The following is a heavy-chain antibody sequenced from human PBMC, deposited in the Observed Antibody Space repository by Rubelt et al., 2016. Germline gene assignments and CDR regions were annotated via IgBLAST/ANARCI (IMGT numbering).Heavy chain of an antibody. J-gene: IGHJ4*02. CDR3: ATDPVEATTVRHFDY. D-gene: IGHD1-26*01. Sequence: SSYVLHWVRQAPGKGLEWVAVISSNGNIKYYADSVNGRFTISRDNSKNTLFLHMNSLRGEDTAVYYCATDPVEATTVRHFDYWGQGTLATVSS. CDR2: ISSNGNIK. CDR1: SSYV. V-gene: IGHV3-30*04.